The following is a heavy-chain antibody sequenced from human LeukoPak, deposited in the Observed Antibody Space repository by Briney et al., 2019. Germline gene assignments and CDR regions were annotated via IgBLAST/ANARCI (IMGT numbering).Heavy chain of an antibody. J-gene: IGHJ4*02. V-gene: IGHV3-23*01. CDR2: ISGSGGST. D-gene: IGHD6-19*01. CDR3: AKSVAVAGIFDY. CDR1: GXTFSSYA. Sequence: GGSLRLSCAASGXTFSSYALSWVRQAPGKGVEWVSAISGSGGSTYYAVSVEGRFTISRDNSKNTRYLQMNSLRAEDTAVYYCAKSVAVAGIFDYWGQGTLVTVSS.